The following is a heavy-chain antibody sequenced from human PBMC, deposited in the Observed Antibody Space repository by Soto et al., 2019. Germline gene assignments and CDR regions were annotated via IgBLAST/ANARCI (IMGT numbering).Heavy chain of an antibody. CDR2: IYYSGST. V-gene: IGHV4-30-4*01. CDR3: ARMIVEMAFDI. Sequence: PAETLSLTCTVSGGSISSGDYYFVCIRQPPGKGLEWIGYIYYSGSTYYNPSLKSRVTISVDTSKNQFSLKLSSVTAADTAVYYCARMIVEMAFDIWGQGTMVTVSS. CDR1: GGSISSGDYY. J-gene: IGHJ3*02. D-gene: IGHD3-22*01.